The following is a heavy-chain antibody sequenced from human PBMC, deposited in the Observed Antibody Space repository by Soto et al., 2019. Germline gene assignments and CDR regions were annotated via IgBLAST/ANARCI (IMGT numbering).Heavy chain of an antibody. V-gene: IGHV3-7*01. CDR2: IKPDGSEK. D-gene: IGHD3-22*01. CDR1: GFTFSSYW. J-gene: IGHJ3*02. CDR3: ARGDYFYDNSGYFVDAFDI. Sequence: GGSLRLSCAASGFTFSSYWMSWVRQAPGKGLEWVANIKPDGSEKFYVDSVKGRFTISRDNVKNSLSLQMSSLRAEDTAVYYCARGDYFYDNSGYFVDAFDIWGQGTMVTVSS.